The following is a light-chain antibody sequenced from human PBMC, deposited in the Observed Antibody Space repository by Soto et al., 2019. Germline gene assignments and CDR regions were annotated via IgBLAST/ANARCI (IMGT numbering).Light chain of an antibody. CDR2: AAS. V-gene: IGKV1-39*01. Sequence: DIQLTQSPSSLSASVGDRVSITCRASQSISRFLNWLQQKPGKAPELLIYAASTLQSGVPSRFSGSGSGTEFTLTISSLQPEDFATYYCQQSYSIPRTFXQGTKVDIK. CDR1: QSISRF. J-gene: IGKJ1*01. CDR3: QQSYSIPRT.